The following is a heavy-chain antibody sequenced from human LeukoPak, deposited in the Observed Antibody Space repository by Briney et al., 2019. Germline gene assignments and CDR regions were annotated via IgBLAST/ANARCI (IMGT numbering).Heavy chain of an antibody. J-gene: IGHJ6*02. CDR1: GFIFNAFG. V-gene: IGHV3-48*01. Sequence: GGSLRLSCAASGFIFNAFGMNWVRQAPGKGLKWVSYIGTTSGAIYYADSVKGRFTISRDSAKNSLYLQMNSLRAEDTAVYYCAKKDVWGQGTTVTVSS. CDR3: AKKDV. CDR2: IGTTSGAI.